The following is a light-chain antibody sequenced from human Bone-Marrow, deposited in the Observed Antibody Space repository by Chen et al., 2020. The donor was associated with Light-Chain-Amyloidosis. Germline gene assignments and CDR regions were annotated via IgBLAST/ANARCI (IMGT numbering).Light chain of an antibody. CDR1: SGHDHYA. Sequence: QLVLTQSPSASASLGASVNLTCTLSSGHDHYAIAWHQQQPEKGPLFLMKLNNDGSHTKGDGIPDRFSGSSSGSGRYLTISSLQSEDEADYYCQVWDRSSDRPVFGGGTKLTVL. V-gene: IGLV4-69*01. CDR2: LNNDGSH. CDR3: QVWDRSSDRPV. J-gene: IGLJ3*02.